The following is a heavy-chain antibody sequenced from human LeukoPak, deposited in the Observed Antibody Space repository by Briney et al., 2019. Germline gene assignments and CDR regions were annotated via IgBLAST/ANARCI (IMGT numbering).Heavy chain of an antibody. CDR3: ARDTGGGNWFDP. CDR2: IYNSGST. J-gene: IGHJ5*02. V-gene: IGHV4-39*02. CDR1: GGSISSNNYY. Sequence: SETLSLTCTVSGGSISSNNYYWGWIRQPPGKGLEWIGSIYNSGSTYYNPSLKSRVTISVDTSKNQFALKLSSVTAADTAVYYCARDTGGGNWFDPWGQGTLVTVSS. D-gene: IGHD1-26*01.